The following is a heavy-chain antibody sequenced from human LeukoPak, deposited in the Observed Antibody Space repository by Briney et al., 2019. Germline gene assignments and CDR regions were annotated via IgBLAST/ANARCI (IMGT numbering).Heavy chain of an antibody. V-gene: IGHV4-59*01. CDR1: GGSINYYY. J-gene: IGHJ4*02. CDR2: INYSGST. D-gene: IGHD6-13*01. CDR3: ARELRGSSGIDY. Sequence: SETLSPTCTVSGGSINYYYWSWIRQPPGKGLEWIGFINYSGSTNYNPSLKSRVTISVDTSKNQFSLKLSSVTAADTAVYYCARELRGSSGIDYWGQGTLVTVSS.